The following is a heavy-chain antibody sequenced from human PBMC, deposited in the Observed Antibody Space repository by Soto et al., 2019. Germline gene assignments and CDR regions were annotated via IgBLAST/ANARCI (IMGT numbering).Heavy chain of an antibody. CDR3: ARHSGDYGGTYYYYYGMDV. Sequence: GGSLRLSCAASGFTFSSYSMNWVRQAPGKGLEWVSSISSSSSYIYYADSVKGRFTISRDNAKNSLYLQMNSLRAEDTAVYYCARHSGDYGGTYYYYYGMDVWGQGTTVTVSS. CDR2: ISSSSSYI. CDR1: GFTFSSYS. J-gene: IGHJ6*02. V-gene: IGHV3-21*01. D-gene: IGHD4-17*01.